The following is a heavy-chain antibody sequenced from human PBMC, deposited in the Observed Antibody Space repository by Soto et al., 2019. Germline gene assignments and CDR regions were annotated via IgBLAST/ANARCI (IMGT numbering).Heavy chain of an antibody. V-gene: IGHV3-74*01. CDR1: GFTFSNYW. D-gene: IGHD3-16*01. CDR3: VRVKLGSYDWFDP. J-gene: IGHJ5*02. CDR2: INPDGSRT. Sequence: EVQLVESGGGLVQPGGALRLSCAASGFTFSNYWMHWVRQAPGKGLMWVSRINPDGSRTTYADSVKGRFAISRDNAKNTVFLQMNSLSAEDTAVYYCVRVKLGSYDWFDPWGQGTLVTVSS.